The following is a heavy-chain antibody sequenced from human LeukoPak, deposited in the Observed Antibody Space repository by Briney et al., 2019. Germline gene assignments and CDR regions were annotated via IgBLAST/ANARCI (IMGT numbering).Heavy chain of an antibody. J-gene: IGHJ4*02. CDR2: IWYDGSNK. V-gene: IGHV3-33*01. D-gene: IGHD2-21*02. CDR1: GFTFSSYG. CDR3: ARGGVTNTHFDY. Sequence: GGSLRLSCAASGFTFSSYGMHWVRQAPGKGLEWVAVIWYDGSNKYYADSVKGRFTISRDNSKNTLYLQMNSLRAEDTAVYYCARGGVTNTHFDYWGQGTLVTVSS.